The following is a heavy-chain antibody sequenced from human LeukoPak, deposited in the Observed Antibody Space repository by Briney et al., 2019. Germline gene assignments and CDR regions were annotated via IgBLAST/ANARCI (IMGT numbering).Heavy chain of an antibody. D-gene: IGHD5-18*01. J-gene: IGHJ5*02. CDR1: GGSFSGYY. V-gene: IGHV4-34*01. Sequence: SGTLSLTCAVYGGSFSGYYWIWIRQPPGKGLEWSGEINHSGSTNSNPSLKSRVTISEDTSNSQFSLKLSSVTAADTAVYYCARGRRTAMVFGGYSWFDPWGQGTLVTVSS. CDR3: ARGRRTAMVFGGYSWFDP. CDR2: INHSGST.